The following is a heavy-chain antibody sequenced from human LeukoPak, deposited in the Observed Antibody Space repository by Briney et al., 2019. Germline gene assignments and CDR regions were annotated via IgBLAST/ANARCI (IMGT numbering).Heavy chain of an antibody. CDR1: GFTFSSYG. V-gene: IGHV3-30*02. CDR3: LYGSGSYPHVFDI. Sequence: GGSLRLSCAASGFTFSSYGMHWVRQAPGKGLEWVSFIRYDGSNEYYADSVRGRFTISRDNSKNTLYLQMNSLRAEDTAVYYCLYGSGSYPHVFDIWGQGTMVSVSS. D-gene: IGHD3-10*01. J-gene: IGHJ3*02. CDR2: IRYDGSNE.